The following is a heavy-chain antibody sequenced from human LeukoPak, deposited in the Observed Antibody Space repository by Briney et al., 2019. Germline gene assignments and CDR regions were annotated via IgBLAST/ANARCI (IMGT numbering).Heavy chain of an antibody. V-gene: IGHV1-2*02. Sequence: GASVKVSCKASGYTFTGYYMHWVRQAPGQGLEWMGWINPNSGGTNYAQKFQGRVTMTRDTSISTAYMELSRLRSGDTAVYYCAREAVLLWFGERNWFDPWGQGTLVTVSS. D-gene: IGHD3-10*01. J-gene: IGHJ5*02. CDR1: GYTFTGYY. CDR2: INPNSGGT. CDR3: AREAVLLWFGERNWFDP.